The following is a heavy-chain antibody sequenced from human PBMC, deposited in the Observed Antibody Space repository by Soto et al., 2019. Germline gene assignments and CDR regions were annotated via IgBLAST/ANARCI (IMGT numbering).Heavy chain of an antibody. D-gene: IGHD6-13*01. Sequence: ASVKVSCKASGYTFTSYDINWVRQATGQGLEWMGWMNPNSGNTGYAQKFQGRVTMTRNTSISTAYLELSSLRSEDTAVYYCARGPVDSSSWYMAYYYYYMDVWGKGTTVTVSS. V-gene: IGHV1-8*01. CDR2: MNPNSGNT. CDR3: ARGPVDSSSWYMAYYYYYMDV. J-gene: IGHJ6*03. CDR1: GYTFTSYD.